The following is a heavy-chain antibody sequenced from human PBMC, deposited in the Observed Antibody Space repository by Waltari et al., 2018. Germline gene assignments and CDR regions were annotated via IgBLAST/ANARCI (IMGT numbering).Heavy chain of an antibody. CDR3: ARWRGQQSEFDS. V-gene: IGHV3-7*03. J-gene: IGHJ4*02. CDR2: IRQDYGV. Sequence: EVQLVESGGGLVQPGGSLRLSCAASGFSFTTYSMAWVRQAPGKGLEWVANIRQDYGVEYVDSVKGRFTISRDSAKNSIYLQMNSLRAEDTAMYYCARWRGQQSEFDSWGPGTLVTVSS. D-gene: IGHD3-3*01. CDR1: GFSFTTYS.